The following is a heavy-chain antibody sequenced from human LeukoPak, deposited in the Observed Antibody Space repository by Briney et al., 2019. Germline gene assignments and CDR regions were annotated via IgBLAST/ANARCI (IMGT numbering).Heavy chain of an antibody. Sequence: SETLSLTCTVSGGSISSYYWSWIRQPPGKGLEWIGYIYYSGSTNYNPSLKSRVTISVDTSKNQFSLKLSSVTAADTAVYYCARAGGAVAGFLAFDYWGQGTLVTVSS. D-gene: IGHD6-19*01. J-gene: IGHJ4*02. CDR1: GGSISSYY. V-gene: IGHV4-59*01. CDR3: ARAGGAVAGFLAFDY. CDR2: IYYSGST.